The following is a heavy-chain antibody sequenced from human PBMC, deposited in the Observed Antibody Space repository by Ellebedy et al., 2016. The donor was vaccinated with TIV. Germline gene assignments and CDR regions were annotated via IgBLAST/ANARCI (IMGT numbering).Heavy chain of an antibody. V-gene: IGHV3-30*02. D-gene: IGHD4-17*01. CDR2: ISYDGSNK. CDR1: GFTFSSYG. Sequence: GESLKIPXAASGFTFSSYGLHWVRHAPGKGLEWVVFISYDGSNKYYADSVKGRFTISRDNSKNTLYLQMNSLRAEDTAVYYCATDVPGDYGLDEEEWDAFDIWGQGTMVTVSS. J-gene: IGHJ3*02. CDR3: ATDVPGDYGLDEEEWDAFDI.